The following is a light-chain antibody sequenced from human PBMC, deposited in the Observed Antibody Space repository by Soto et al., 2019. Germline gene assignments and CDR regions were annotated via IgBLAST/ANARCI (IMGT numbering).Light chain of an antibody. V-gene: IGLV2-14*01. J-gene: IGLJ1*01. Sequence: QSALTQPASVSGSPGKSITISCTGTSSDVGGYNYVSWYQQHPGKAPKLMIYDVSNRPSGVSNRFSGSKSGNTASLTISGLQAEDEADYYCSSYTSSSTLVFGTGIKLTVL. CDR3: SSYTSSSTLV. CDR2: DVS. CDR1: SSDVGGYNY.